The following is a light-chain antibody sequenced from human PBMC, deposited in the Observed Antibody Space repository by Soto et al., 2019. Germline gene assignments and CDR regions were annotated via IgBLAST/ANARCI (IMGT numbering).Light chain of an antibody. J-gene: IGKJ5*01. CDR1: QSVSSY. V-gene: IGKV3-11*01. CDR3: QQYHWAPDT. Sequence: ENVLTQSPATLSLSPGERATLSCRASQSVSSYLAWYQQKPGQAPRLLIYGASNRAAGIPDRFSGSGSGTDFTLTVSRLKPEDFATYYCQQYHWAPDTFGQGTRLEIK. CDR2: GAS.